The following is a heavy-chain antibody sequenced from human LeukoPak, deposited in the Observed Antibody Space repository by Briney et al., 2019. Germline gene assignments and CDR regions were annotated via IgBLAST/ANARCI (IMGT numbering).Heavy chain of an antibody. Sequence: SETLSLTCTVSGGSISSGGYYWSWIRQPPGKGLEWIGYIYYSGSTYYNPSLKSRVTISVDTSKNQFSLKLSSVTAADTAVYYCARGDYYGSGSYNGIDAFDIWGQGTMVTVSS. CDR1: GGSISSGGYY. V-gene: IGHV4-30-4*01. CDR2: IYYSGST. CDR3: ARGDYYGSGSYNGIDAFDI. J-gene: IGHJ3*02. D-gene: IGHD3-10*01.